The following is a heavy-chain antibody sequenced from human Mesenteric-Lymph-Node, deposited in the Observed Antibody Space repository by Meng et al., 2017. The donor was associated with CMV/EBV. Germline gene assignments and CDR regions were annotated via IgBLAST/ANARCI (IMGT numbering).Heavy chain of an antibody. D-gene: IGHD3-16*02. J-gene: IGHJ6*02. CDR2: VHHSGNT. CDR3: ARHIRYIGIGV. CDR1: GGSISSYY. V-gene: IGHV4-59*08. Sequence: SETLSLTCSVSGGSISSYYWSWIRQPPGKGLEWIGYVHHSGNTNYSPSLKSRVTMSVDTSKNEFSLKLSSATAADTAVYYCARHIRYIGIGVWGQGTTVTVSS.